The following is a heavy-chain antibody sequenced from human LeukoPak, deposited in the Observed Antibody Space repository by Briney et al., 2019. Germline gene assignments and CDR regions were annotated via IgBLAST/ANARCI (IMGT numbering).Heavy chain of an antibody. V-gene: IGHV4-39*07. CDR3: ARVMRGSSGWSPYYYYYGMDV. CDR2: INHSGST. D-gene: IGHD6-19*01. CDR1: GGSISSGDYY. Sequence: PSETLSLTCTVSGGSISSGDYYWSWIRQPPGKGLEWIGEINHSGSTNYNPSLKSRVTISVDTSKNQFSLKLSSVTAADTAVYYCARVMRGSSGWSPYYYYYGMDVWGQGTTVTVSS. J-gene: IGHJ6*02.